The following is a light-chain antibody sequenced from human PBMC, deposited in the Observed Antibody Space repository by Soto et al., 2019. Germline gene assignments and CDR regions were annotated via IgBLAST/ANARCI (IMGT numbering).Light chain of an antibody. CDR2: NAS. CDR3: QHYNSYSEA. V-gene: IGKV1-5*01. CDR1: QTISSW. Sequence: DIQMTQSPSSVSGSVGDRVTITCRASQTISSWLAWYQQKPGKAPKLLIYNASKLNSGVPSRFSGSGSGTEFSLTISSLQPEDFATSYCQHYNSYSEAFGGGTKVEL. J-gene: IGKJ4*01.